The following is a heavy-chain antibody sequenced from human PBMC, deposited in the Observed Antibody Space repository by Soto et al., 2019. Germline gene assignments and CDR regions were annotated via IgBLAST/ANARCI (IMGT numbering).Heavy chain of an antibody. CDR3: ASGWLSYPYYYGMDV. CDR2: INHSGST. Sequence: SETLSLTCAVYGGSFSGYYWSWIRQPPGKGLEWIGEINHSGSTNYNPSLKSRVTISVDTSKNQFSLKLSSVTAADTAVYYCASGWLSYPYYYGMDVWGQGTT. CDR1: GGSFSGYY. D-gene: IGHD3-9*01. J-gene: IGHJ6*01. V-gene: IGHV4-34*01.